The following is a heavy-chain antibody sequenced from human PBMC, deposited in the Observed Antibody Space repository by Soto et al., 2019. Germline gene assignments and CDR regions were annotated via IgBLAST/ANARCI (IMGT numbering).Heavy chain of an antibody. J-gene: IGHJ4*02. V-gene: IGHV3-23*01. CDR2: ISVSGGST. Sequence: PGGSLRLSCAASVFTFSSYAMSWVRQAPGKGLECVSAISVSGGSTYYADSVKGRFTISRENSKNTLYLQMNSLRAEDTAVYYCATGIPRIAAAGMDYFEYWGQGTMVTVSS. CDR1: VFTFSSYA. CDR3: ATGIPRIAAAGMDYFEY. D-gene: IGHD6-13*01.